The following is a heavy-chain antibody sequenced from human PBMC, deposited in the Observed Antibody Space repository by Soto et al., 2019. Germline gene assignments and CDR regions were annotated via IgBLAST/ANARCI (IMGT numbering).Heavy chain of an antibody. J-gene: IGHJ6*02. D-gene: IGHD2-2*01. CDR3: AKALGYCSSTSCYDEGDYYYYGMDV. V-gene: IGHV3-30*18. CDR2: ISYDGSNK. CDR1: GFTFSSYG. Sequence: VQLVESGGGVVQPGRSLRLSCAASGFTFSSYGMHWVRQAPGKGLEWVAVISYDGSNKYYADSVKGRFTISRDNSKNTLYLQMNSLRAEDTAVYYCAKALGYCSSTSCYDEGDYYYYGMDVWGQGTTVTVSS.